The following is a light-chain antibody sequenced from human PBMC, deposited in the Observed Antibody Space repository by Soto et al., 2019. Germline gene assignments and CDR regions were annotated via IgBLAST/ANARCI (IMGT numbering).Light chain of an antibody. J-gene: IGKJ1*01. V-gene: IGKV2-30*01. CDR3: MQGTHWPPT. Sequence: DVVMTQSPLSLLVTLGQPASISCRSSQSLVYSDGNAYLNWFHQRPGQSPRRLIYKASNRDSGVPEIVSGSGAVTDFTLQINRVEAEDVGIYYCMQGTHWPPTFGRGTRVEIK. CDR1: QSLVYSDGNAY. CDR2: KAS.